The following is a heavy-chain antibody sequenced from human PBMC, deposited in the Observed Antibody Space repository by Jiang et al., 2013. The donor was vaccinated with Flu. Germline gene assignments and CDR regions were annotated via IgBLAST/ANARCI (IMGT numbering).Heavy chain of an antibody. Sequence: TCDISGDSVSSNVAAWNWIRQSPSRGLEWLGRTYYNSKWYHDFAVSVKSRITIDPDTSKNQFSLQLNSLTPEDTAVYYCARGYRSSFDYWGQGTQVTVSS. CDR3: ARGYRSSFDY. CDR1: GDSVSSNVAA. J-gene: IGHJ4*02. CDR2: TYYNSKWYH. V-gene: IGHV6-1*01. D-gene: IGHD6-13*01.